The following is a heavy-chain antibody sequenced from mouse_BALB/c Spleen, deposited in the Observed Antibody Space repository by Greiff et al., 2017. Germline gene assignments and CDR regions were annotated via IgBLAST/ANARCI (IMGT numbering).Heavy chain of an antibody. CDR1: GYTFTSYV. Sequence: EVKLQESGPELVKPGASVKMSCKASGYTFTSYVMHWVKQKPGQGLEWIGYINPYNDGTKYNEKFKGKATLTSDKSSSTAYMELSSLTSEDSAVYYCARSDFPGYDWYFDVWGAGTTVTVSS. V-gene: IGHV1-14*01. D-gene: IGHD2-2*01. J-gene: IGHJ1*01. CDR3: ARSDFPGYDWYFDV. CDR2: INPYNDGT.